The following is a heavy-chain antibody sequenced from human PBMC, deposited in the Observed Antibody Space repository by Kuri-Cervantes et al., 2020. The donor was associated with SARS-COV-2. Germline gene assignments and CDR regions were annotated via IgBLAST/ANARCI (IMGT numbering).Heavy chain of an antibody. Sequence: SCAISGDSVSSNTAAWNWIRQSPSRGLEWLGRTYYRSKWYNDYAVCVKSRITINPDTSKNQFSLHLNSVTPEDTAVYYCARVHPGPEFYYGMDVWGQGTTVTVSS. CDR1: GDSVSSNTAA. CDR2: TYYRSKWYN. CDR3: ARVHPGPEFYYGMDV. J-gene: IGHJ6*02. V-gene: IGHV6-1*01. D-gene: IGHD3-10*01.